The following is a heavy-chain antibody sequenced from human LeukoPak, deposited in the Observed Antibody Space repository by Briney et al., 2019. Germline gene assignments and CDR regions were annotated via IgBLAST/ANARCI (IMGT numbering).Heavy chain of an antibody. CDR3: ARLRDGYNLADY. V-gene: IGHV3-64*02. D-gene: IGHD5-24*01. Sequence: GGSLRLPCEASGFSFSNYAMHWVRQAPGKGLEYVAIINSGGGSTFYVDSLRGRFTISRDNSKNTLYLQMGSLRTEDMAVYYCARLRDGYNLADYWGQGTLVSVSS. CDR1: GFSFSNYA. J-gene: IGHJ4*02. CDR2: INSGGGST.